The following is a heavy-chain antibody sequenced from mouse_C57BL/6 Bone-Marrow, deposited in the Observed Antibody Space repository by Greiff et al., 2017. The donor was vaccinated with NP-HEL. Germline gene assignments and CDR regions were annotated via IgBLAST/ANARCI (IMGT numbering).Heavy chain of an antibody. J-gene: IGHJ1*03. CDR2: ISDGGSYT. D-gene: IGHD3-3*01. CDR3: SRDRRYFDV. V-gene: IGHV5-4*01. Sequence: EVQGVESGGGLVKPGGSLKLSCAASGFTFSSYAMSWVRQTPEKRLEWVATISDGGSYTYYPDNVKGRFTISRDNAKNNLYLQMSHLKSEGTARYYWSRDRRYFDVWGTGTTVTVSS. CDR1: GFTFSSYA.